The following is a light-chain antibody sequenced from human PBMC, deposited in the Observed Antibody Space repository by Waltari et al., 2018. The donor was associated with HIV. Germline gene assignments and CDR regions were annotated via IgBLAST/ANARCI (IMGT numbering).Light chain of an antibody. CDR2: DVN. Sequence: QSALTQPASVSGSPGQSITISCTGTSTDIGGFYYVSWYQQHPGKAPTLIISDVNARPSGISHRFSGSKSGNTASLTISGLQPEDEAYYHCSSYASSSALLFGGGTKLTVV. V-gene: IGLV2-14*03. J-gene: IGLJ3*02. CDR3: SSYASSSALL. CDR1: STDIGGFYY.